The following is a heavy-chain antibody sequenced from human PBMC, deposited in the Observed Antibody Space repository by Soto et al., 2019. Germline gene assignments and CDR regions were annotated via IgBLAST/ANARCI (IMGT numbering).Heavy chain of an antibody. J-gene: IGHJ4*02. Sequence: SETLSLTCTVSGGSISSYYWSWIRQPPGKGLEWIGYIYYSGSTNYNPSLKSRVTISVDTSKNQFSLKLSSVTAADTAVYYCARARLQYYADYWGQGTLVTVSS. CDR2: IYYSGST. V-gene: IGHV4-59*01. CDR3: ARARLQYYADY. CDR1: GGSISSYY. D-gene: IGHD4-4*01.